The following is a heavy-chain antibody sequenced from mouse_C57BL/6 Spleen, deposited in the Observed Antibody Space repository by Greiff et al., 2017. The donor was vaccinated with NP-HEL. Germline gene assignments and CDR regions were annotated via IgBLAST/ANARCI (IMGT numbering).Heavy chain of an antibody. CDR2: ISYDGSN. V-gene: IGHV3-6*01. D-gene: IGHD2-1*01. CDR1: GYSITSGYY. J-gene: IGHJ4*01. CDR3: ANGNLYAMDY. Sequence: DVKLQESGPGLVKPSQSLSLTCSVTGYSITSGYYWNWIRQFPGNKLEWMGYISYDGSNNYNPSLKNRISITRDTSKNQFFLKLNSVTTEDTATYYCANGNLYAMDYWGQGTSVTVSS.